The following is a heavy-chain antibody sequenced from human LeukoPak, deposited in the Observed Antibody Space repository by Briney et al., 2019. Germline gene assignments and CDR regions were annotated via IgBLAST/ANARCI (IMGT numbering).Heavy chain of an antibody. CDR2: ISGSGGNT. CDR1: GFTFSSYA. D-gene: IGHD1-1*01. Sequence: PGGSLRLSCAASGFTFSSYAMSWVRQAPGKVLEWVSAISGSGGNTYYADSVKGRFTISRDNSKNTLYLQMNSLRAEDTAVYYCATMKITLYHSTTYDAFDIWGQGTMVTVSS. V-gene: IGHV3-23*01. J-gene: IGHJ3*02. CDR3: ATMKITLYHSTTYDAFDI.